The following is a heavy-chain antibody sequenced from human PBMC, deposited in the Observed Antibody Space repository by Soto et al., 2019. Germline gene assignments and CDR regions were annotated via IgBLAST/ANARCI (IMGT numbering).Heavy chain of an antibody. V-gene: IGHV3-30*03. J-gene: IGHJ4*02. CDR2: ISYDGSNK. CDR1: GFTFSSYG. Sequence: QVQLVESGGGVVQPGRSLRLSCAASGFTFSSYGMHWVRQAPGKGLEWVAVISYDGSNKYYADSVKGRFTISRDNSKNTLYRQMNSLGAEDTAVYYCAREKYTWSSGSPFDYWGQGTLVTVSS. D-gene: IGHD1-20*01. CDR3: AREKYTWSSGSPFDY.